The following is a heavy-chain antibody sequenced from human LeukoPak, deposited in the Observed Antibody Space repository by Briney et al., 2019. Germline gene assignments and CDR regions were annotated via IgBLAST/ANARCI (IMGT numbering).Heavy chain of an antibody. J-gene: IGHJ4*02. Sequence: SETLSLTCAVYGGSFSGYYWSWIRQPPGKGLEWIGEINHSGSTNYNPSLKSRVTISVDTSKNQFSLKLSSVTAADTAVYYCARRSYPRKYYFDYWGQGTLVTVSS. CDR2: INHSGST. CDR3: ARRSYPRKYYFDY. D-gene: IGHD3-16*02. CDR1: GGSFSGYY. V-gene: IGHV4-34*01.